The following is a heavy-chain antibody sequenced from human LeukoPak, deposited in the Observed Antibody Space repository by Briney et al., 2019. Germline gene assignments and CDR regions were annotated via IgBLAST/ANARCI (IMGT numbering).Heavy chain of an antibody. CDR3: TTDRKQRRLRVLGVDP. J-gene: IGHJ5*02. CDR2: IKSKTDGGTT. V-gene: IGHV3-15*01. Sequence: GGSLRLSCAASGFTFSNAWMSWVRQAPGKGLEWVGRIKSKTDGGTTDYAAPVKGRFTISRDDSKNTLYLQMNSLKTEDTAVYYCTTDRKQRRLRVLGVDPWGQGTLVTVSS. D-gene: IGHD6-25*01. CDR1: GFTFSNAW.